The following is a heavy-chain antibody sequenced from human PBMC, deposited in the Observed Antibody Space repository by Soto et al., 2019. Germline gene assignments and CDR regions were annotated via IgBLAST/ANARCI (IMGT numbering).Heavy chain of an antibody. D-gene: IGHD3-10*01. Sequence: SSVKLSCKAPGYTFTSNCISLVLQAPGQGLEWMGWISAYNGNTNYAQKLQGRDTMTTDASTSTAYMELRSQRSDDTAVYYCARVSSGRGVPHDYWGQGTLVTVSS. J-gene: IGHJ4*02. V-gene: IGHV1-18*01. CDR2: ISAYNGNT. CDR3: ARVSSGRGVPHDY. CDR1: GYTFTSNC.